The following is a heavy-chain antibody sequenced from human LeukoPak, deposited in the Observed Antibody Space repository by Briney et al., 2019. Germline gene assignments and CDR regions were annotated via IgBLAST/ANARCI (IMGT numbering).Heavy chain of an antibody. D-gene: IGHD6-13*01. V-gene: IGHV4-39*07. Sequence: SETLSLTCTVSGGSISSSSYYWGWIRQPPGKGLEWIGEINHSGSTNYNPSLKSRVTISVDTSKNQFSLKLSSVTAADTAVYYCARDRVAAVGWFDPWGQGTLVTVSS. J-gene: IGHJ5*02. CDR1: GGSISSSSYY. CDR2: INHSGST. CDR3: ARDRVAAVGWFDP.